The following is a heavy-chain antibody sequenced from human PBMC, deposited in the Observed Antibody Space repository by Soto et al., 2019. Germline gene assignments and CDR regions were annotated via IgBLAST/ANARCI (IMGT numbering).Heavy chain of an antibody. CDR1: GGYITNYY. D-gene: IGHD4-17*01. V-gene: IGHV4-59*01. Sequence: QVHLQESGPGLVKPSETLFLTCTVSGGYITNYYWCWVRQPPGRGLEWIGYIFYGGNTNYNPSLRRRVAISVDPSKHQFALRLSSVTAPDTAVYYCARDSGYGDPFDYWGQGTLVTAS. J-gene: IGHJ4*02. CDR3: ARDSGYGDPFDY. CDR2: IFYGGNT.